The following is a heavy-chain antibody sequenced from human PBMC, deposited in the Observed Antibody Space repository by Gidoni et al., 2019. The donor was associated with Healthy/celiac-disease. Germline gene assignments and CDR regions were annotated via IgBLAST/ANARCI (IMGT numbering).Heavy chain of an antibody. CDR1: GFSHSTSGVG. V-gene: IGHV2-5*01. D-gene: IGHD2-21*01. J-gene: IGHJ4*02. CDR3: AHRGGDGVTFDY. CDR2: IYWNDDK. Sequence: ITLKESGPTLVTPTQTLTLTCTFSGFSHSTSGVGVGWIRQPPGKALEWLALIYWNDDKRYSPSLKSRLTITKDTSKNQVVLTMTNMDPVDTATYYCAHRGGDGVTFDYWGQGTLVTVSS.